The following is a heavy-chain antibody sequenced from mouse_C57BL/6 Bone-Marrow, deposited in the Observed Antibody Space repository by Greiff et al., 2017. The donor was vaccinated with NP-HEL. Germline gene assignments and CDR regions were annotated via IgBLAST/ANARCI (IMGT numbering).Heavy chain of an antibody. D-gene: IGHD1-1*01. J-gene: IGHJ3*01. Sequence: DAGGGLVQPKGSLKLSCAASGFSFNTYAMNWVRQAPGKGLEWVARIRSKSNNYATYYADSVKDRFTISRDDSESMLYLQMNNLKTEDTAMYYCAAEPLITTVVEGAYWGQGTLVTVSA. CDR3: AAEPLITTVVEGAY. V-gene: IGHV10-1*01. CDR1: GFSFNTYA. CDR2: IRSKSNNYAT.